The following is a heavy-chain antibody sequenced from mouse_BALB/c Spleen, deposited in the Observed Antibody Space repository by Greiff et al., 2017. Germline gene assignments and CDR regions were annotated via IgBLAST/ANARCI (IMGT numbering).Heavy chain of an antibody. CDR3: ARPDYGSSYWYFDV. CDR2: ISSGSSTI. J-gene: IGHJ1*01. D-gene: IGHD1-1*01. V-gene: IGHV5-17*02. CDR1: GFTFSSFG. Sequence: VKLMESGGGLVQPGGSRKLSCAASGFTFSSFGMHWVRQAPEKGLEWVAYISSGSSTIYYADTVKGRFTISRDNPKNTLFLQMTSLRSEDTAMYYCARPDYGSSYWYFDVWGAGTTVTVSS.